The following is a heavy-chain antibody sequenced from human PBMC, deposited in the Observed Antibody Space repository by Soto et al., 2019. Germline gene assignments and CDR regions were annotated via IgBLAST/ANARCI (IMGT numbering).Heavy chain of an antibody. CDR3: AGDNRYRKNVDYFDY. CDR1: GGSISSGGYS. D-gene: IGHD2-2*02. Sequence: SETLSLTCAVSGGSISSGGYSRSWILQPPGKGLEWIGYIYQSGSTYYNPSLKSRVTISVDRSKNQFSLRLSSVTAADTAVYYCAGDNRYRKNVDYFDYWGQGTLVTVSS. V-gene: IGHV4-30-2*01. J-gene: IGHJ4*02. CDR2: IYQSGST.